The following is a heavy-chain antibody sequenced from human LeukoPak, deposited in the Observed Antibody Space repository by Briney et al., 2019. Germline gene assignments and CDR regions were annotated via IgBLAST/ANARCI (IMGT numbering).Heavy chain of an antibody. Sequence: PGGSLRLSCGVSGFTFSNYAMSWVRQAPGKGLEWVSGISGSGGSTYYTDSMKGRFTISRDNSKNTLYLQMNSLRADDTAVYFCARAGQQLVPDYLNYWGQGILVTVSS. CDR3: ARAGQQLVPDYLNY. CDR2: ISGSGGST. J-gene: IGHJ4*02. D-gene: IGHD6-13*01. V-gene: IGHV3-23*01. CDR1: GFTFSNYA.